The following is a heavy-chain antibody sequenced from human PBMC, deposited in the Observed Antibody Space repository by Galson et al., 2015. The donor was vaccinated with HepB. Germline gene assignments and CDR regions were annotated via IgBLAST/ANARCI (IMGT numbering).Heavy chain of an antibody. J-gene: IGHJ5*02. D-gene: IGHD3-16*01. CDR3: ARHAAFGAASQRNWFDP. V-gene: IGHV5-51*01. CDR1: GYTFTSYW. Sequence: QSGAEVKKPGESLKISCKGSGYTFTSYWIGWVRQMPGKGLEWMGIIYPGDSETRYSPSFQGQVTISVDKSINTAYLQWSSLKASDTAMYYCARHAAFGAASQRNWFDPWGQGTLVTVSS. CDR2: IYPGDSET.